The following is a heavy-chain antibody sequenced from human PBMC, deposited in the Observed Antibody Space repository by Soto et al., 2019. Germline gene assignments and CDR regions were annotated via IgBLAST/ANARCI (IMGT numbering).Heavy chain of an antibody. J-gene: IGHJ5*02. Sequence: GGSLRLSCAASGFTFSSYGMHWVRQAPGKGLEWVAVISYDGSNKYYADSVKGRFTISRDNSKSTLYLQMNSLRAEDTAVYYCAKARGIAIPLSWGQGTLVTVSS. CDR2: ISYDGSNK. D-gene: IGHD6-13*01. V-gene: IGHV3-30*18. CDR1: GFTFSSYG. CDR3: AKARGIAIPLS.